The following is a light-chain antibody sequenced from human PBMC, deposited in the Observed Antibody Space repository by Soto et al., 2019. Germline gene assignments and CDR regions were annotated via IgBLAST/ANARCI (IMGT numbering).Light chain of an antibody. J-gene: IGLJ1*01. CDR1: SSDVGGYNY. CDR3: SSYTSSIPYV. CDR2: EVT. Sequence: QSALTQPASVSGSPGQSITISCTGTSSDVGGYNYVSWYQQQPDKAPKLMIYEVTSRPSGVSDRFSGSKSGNTASLTISGLQAEDEADYYCSSYTSSIPYVFGTGTQVTVL. V-gene: IGLV2-14*01.